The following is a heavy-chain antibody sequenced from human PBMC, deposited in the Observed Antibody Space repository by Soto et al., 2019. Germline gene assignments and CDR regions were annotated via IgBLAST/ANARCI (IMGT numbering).Heavy chain of an antibody. D-gene: IGHD3-3*01. V-gene: IGHV1-24*01. J-gene: IGHJ4*02. CDR3: ATVPRPTPQYRYDFWSGYYF. Sequence: QVQLVQSGAEVKKPGASVKVSCKVSGYTLTELSMHWVRQAPGKGLEWMGGFDPEDGETIYAQKFQGRVTMTEDTSTDTAYMELSSLRSEDTAVYYCATVPRPTPQYRYDFWSGYYFWGQGTLVTVSS. CDR1: GYTLTELS. CDR2: FDPEDGET.